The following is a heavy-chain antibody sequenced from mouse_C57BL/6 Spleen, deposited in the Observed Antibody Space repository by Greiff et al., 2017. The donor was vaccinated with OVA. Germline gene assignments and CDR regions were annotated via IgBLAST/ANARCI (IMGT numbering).Heavy chain of an antibody. CDR2: IYPGSGST. Sequence: QVQLKQPGAELVKPGASVKMSCKASGYTFTSYWITWVKQRPGQGLEWIGDIYPGSGSTNYNEKFKSKATLTVDTSSSTAYMQLSSLTSEDSAVYYCARYGLKRAMDYWGQGTSVTVSS. CDR1: GYTFTSYW. J-gene: IGHJ4*01. D-gene: IGHD1-1*02. V-gene: IGHV1-55*01. CDR3: ARYGLKRAMDY.